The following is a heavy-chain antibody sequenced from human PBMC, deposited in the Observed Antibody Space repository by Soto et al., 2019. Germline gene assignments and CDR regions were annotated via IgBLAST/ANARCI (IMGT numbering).Heavy chain of an antibody. J-gene: IGHJ4*02. V-gene: IGHV3-33*01. CDR3: AREDYSSIWKYHFAY. CDR1: GFSFSSYG. D-gene: IGHD6-13*01. Sequence: QVQLVESGGGVVQPGRSLRLSCATSGFSFSSYGLHWVRQPPGKGLEWVAVIWYDGSNKYYADSVKGRFTISKDNSKRTLYLQMNSLTAEDTAVYYCAREDYSSIWKYHFAYWGQGALVTVSS. CDR2: IWYDGSNK.